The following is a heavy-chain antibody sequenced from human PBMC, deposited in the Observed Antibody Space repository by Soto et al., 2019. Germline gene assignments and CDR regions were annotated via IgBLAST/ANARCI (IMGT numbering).Heavy chain of an antibody. D-gene: IGHD3-22*01. V-gene: IGHV3-23*01. Sequence: EVQLLESGGGLVQPGGSLRLSCAASGFTFSSYVMSWVRQAPGKGLEWVSALRGSGGNTYYADSVKGRFTISRDNSKNTLFLQMNSLRAEDTALYFCAKEMGDYYDSSGSWFDPWGQGTLVTVSS. CDR2: LRGSGGNT. CDR1: GFTFSSYV. CDR3: AKEMGDYYDSSGSWFDP. J-gene: IGHJ5*02.